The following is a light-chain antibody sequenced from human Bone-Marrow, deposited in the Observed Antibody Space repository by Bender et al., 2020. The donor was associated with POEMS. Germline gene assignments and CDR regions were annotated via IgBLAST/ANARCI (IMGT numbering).Light chain of an antibody. CDR2: DVI. V-gene: IGLV2-14*01. Sequence: QSALTQPASVSGSPGQSITISCTGTSSDVGGHNYVSWYQQHPGKAPQLMMYDVIKRPSGVSNRFSASKSGNTASLTISGLQAEDEADYYCSSYTTGSTLVVFGGGTKLTVL. CDR1: SSDVGGHNY. J-gene: IGLJ2*01. CDR3: SSYTTGSTLVV.